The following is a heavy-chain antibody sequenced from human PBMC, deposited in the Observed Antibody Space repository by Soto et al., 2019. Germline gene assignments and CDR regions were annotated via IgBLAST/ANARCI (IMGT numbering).Heavy chain of an antibody. CDR1: GYTFNTYG. D-gene: IGHD3-3*01. CDR2: ISAYDGKT. CDR3: ARDPHEFWTSYWFGP. J-gene: IGHJ5*02. V-gene: IGHV1-18*01. Sequence: ASVKVSCKTSGYTFNTYGINWVRQAPGQGLELMGWISAYDGKTTYAEKFQGRVTLTTDTSTSTAYMELRSLRSDDTAIYYCARDPHEFWTSYWFGPWGQGTPVTVSS.